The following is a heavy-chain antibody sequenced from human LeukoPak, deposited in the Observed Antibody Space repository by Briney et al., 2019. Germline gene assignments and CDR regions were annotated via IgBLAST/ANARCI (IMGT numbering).Heavy chain of an antibody. V-gene: IGHV1-18*01. CDR3: ARVWKVPAAWGDY. CDR1: GYTFTSYG. CDR2: ISAFNGNT. Sequence: GASVKVSCKASGYTFTSYGIGWVRQPPGQGCEWLGWISAFNGNTNYAQKLQGRVTITTDTSTSTAYKELRSLRSDDTSVYYCARVWKVPAAWGDYWGQGTLVTVSS. D-gene: IGHD2-2*01. J-gene: IGHJ4*02.